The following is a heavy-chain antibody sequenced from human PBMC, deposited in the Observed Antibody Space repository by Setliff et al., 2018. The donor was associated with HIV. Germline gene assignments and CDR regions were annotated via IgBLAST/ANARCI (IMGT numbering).Heavy chain of an antibody. CDR1: GGSMNANH. CDR2: IHVSGST. Sequence: PSETLSLTCTVSGGSMNANHWSWIRQSPGKGPEWIAYIHVSGSTYFNPSLSSRVTISIDTSNNQFSLRLSSVTAADTAVYYRARTGYAFDVWGLGTMVTVSS. J-gene: IGHJ3*01. CDR3: ARTGYAFDV. V-gene: IGHV4-59*08.